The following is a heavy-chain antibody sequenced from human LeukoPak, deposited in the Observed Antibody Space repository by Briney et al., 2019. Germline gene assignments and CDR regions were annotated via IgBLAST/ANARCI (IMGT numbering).Heavy chain of an antibody. CDR3: ARKGKRVYYFDY. CDR2: ISSSSSYI. D-gene: IGHD2-8*01. V-gene: IGHV3-21*01. J-gene: IGHJ4*02. Sequence: PGGSLRLSCAASGFTFSSYSMNWVRQAPGKGLEWVSSISSSSSYIYYADSVKGRFTISRDNAENSLYLQMNSLRAEDTAVYYCARKGKRVYYFDYWGQGTLVTVSS. CDR1: GFTFSSYS.